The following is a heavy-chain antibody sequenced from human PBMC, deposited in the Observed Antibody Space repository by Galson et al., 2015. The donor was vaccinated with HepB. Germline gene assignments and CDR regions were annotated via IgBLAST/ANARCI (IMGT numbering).Heavy chain of an antibody. CDR1: GDSVSSNSAA. D-gene: IGHD5-24*01. CDR3: ARGVQMATNRFYWYFDL. V-gene: IGHV6-1*01. J-gene: IGHJ2*01. CDR2: TYYRSKWYN. Sequence: CAISGDSVSSNSAAWNWIRQSPSRGLEWLGRTYYRSKWYNDYAVSVKSRITINPDTSKNQFSLQLNSVTPEDTAEYYCARGVQMATNRFYWYFDLWGRGTLVTVSS.